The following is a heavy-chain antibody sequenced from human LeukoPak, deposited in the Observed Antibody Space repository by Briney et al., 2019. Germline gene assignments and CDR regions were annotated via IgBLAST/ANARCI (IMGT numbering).Heavy chain of an antibody. CDR2: LGTNGDA. D-gene: IGHD6-6*01. V-gene: IGHV3-13*01. Sequence: GGSLRLSCVASGFSFSTYDMYWVRQAAGRGLEWVSALGTNGDAYYLGPVRGRFTISRENVKNSLYLQMNSLGVEDTAVYYCAREWRGIASHFHGMDVWGQGTTVTVSS. CDR3: AREWRGIASHFHGMDV. J-gene: IGHJ6*02. CDR1: GFSFSTYD.